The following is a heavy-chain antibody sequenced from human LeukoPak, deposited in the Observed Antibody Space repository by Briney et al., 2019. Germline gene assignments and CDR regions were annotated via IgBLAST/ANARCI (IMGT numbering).Heavy chain of an antibody. D-gene: IGHD3-16*01. Sequence: TSETLSLTCTVSGGSISSDRLYWTWVRQPAGKGLEWIGRIKSSNTNYNPSLKSRVSISLDTSTNQFSLKLSSLTAADAAVYYCARVPDWTYVPDYWGQGTLVTVSS. CDR2: IKSSNT. V-gene: IGHV4-61*02. CDR3: ARVPDWTYVPDY. CDR1: GGSISSDRLY. J-gene: IGHJ4*02.